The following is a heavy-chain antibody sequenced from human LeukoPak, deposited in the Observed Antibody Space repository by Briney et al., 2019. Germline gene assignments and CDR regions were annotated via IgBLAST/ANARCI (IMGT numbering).Heavy chain of an antibody. CDR1: AFTFGNYA. J-gene: IGHJ4*02. CDR2: LSGSGAST. V-gene: IGHV3-23*01. CDR3: AKGSDRSGIYYLDY. D-gene: IGHD3-10*01. Sequence: PGGSLRLSCAPSAFTFGNYAMNWVRQAPGKGLEWVSGLSGSGASTYYADSVKGRFTISRDNSKNTLYLQMNRLRAGDTAVYYCAKGSDRSGIYYLDYWGQGTLVTVSS.